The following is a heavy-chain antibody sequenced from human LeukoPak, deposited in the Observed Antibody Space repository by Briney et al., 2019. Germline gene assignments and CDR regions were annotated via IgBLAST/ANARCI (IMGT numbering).Heavy chain of an antibody. CDR3: AGDTQIYFTFGGVIVPVGLYMDV. V-gene: IGHV1-2*02. J-gene: IGHJ6*03. CDR2: INPNSSDT. CDR1: GYTFTGYY. Sequence: GASVKVSCKASGYTFTGYYIHWVRQAPGQGLEWVGWINPNSSDTKYTQNFQGRVTMTRDTSISTAYMELSRLKSDDTAMYYCAGDTQIYFTFGGVIVPVGLYMDVWGKGTTVTVSS. D-gene: IGHD3-16*02.